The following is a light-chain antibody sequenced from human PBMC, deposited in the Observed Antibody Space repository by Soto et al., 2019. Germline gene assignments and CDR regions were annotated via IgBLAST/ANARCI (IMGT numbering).Light chain of an antibody. CDR2: GAS. V-gene: IGKV3-15*01. CDR3: EQYNNWPPWT. CDR1: QSVSSN. J-gene: IGKJ1*01. Sequence: EIVMPQSPATLSVSPGERATLSCRASQSVSSNLAWYQQKPGQAPRLLIYGASTRATGIPARFSGIGSGTEFTLTISSLQSEDFAVYYCEQYNNWPPWTFGQGTKVEIE.